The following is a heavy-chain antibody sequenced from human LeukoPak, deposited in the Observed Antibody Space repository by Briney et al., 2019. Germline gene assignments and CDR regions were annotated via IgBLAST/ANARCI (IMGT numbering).Heavy chain of an antibody. V-gene: IGHV3-33*01. J-gene: IGHJ6*03. Sequence: GGSLRLSCAASGFTFSSYGMHWVRQAPGKGLEWVAVIWYDGSNKYYADSVKDRFTISRDNSKNTLYLQMNSLRAEDTAVYYCARGVVVVPAAPKNYYYYMDLWGKGTTVTVSS. CDR3: ARGVVVVPAAPKNYYYYMDL. CDR1: GFTFSSYG. D-gene: IGHD2-2*01. CDR2: IWYDGSNK.